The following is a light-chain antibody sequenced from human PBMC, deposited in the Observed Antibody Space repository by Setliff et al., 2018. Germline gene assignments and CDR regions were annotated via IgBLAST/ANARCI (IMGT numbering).Light chain of an antibody. CDR3: SSYTSNSTYV. CDR2: DVT. J-gene: IGLJ1*01. V-gene: IGLV2-14*03. CDR1: GTYNY. Sequence: ALTQPASVSGSPGQSITISCTGTGTYNYVSWYQQHPGKAPQLIIYDVTNRPSGVSNRFSASKSGNTASLTISGLQPEDDADYYCSSYTSNSTYVFGTGTRSPS.